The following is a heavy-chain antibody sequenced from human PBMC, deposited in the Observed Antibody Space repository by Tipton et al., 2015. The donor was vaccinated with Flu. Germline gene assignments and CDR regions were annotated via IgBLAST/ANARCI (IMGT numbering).Heavy chain of an antibody. J-gene: IGHJ4*02. CDR1: GFTFSSYG. D-gene: IGHD6-19*01. CDR2: ISYDGSNK. Sequence: SLRLSCAASGFTFSSYGMHWVRQAPGKGLEWVAVISYDGSNKYYADSAKGRFTISRDNSKNTLYLQMNSLRAEDTAVYYCAKDFNAVAGTGDYWGQGTLVTVSS. CDR3: AKDFNAVAGTGDY. V-gene: IGHV3-30*18.